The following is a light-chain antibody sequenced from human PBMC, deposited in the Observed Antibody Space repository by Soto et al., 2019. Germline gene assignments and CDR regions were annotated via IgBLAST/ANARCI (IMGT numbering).Light chain of an antibody. V-gene: IGKV3-20*01. CDR1: QSVSSSY. J-gene: IGKJ1*01. Sequence: ELVLTQSPGTLSLSAGDSATLSCRASQSVSSSYLAWYQQKTGQAPRLLIYGASSRATGIPDRFSGSGSGTDLNLTISRLEPEDFAVYCCQKYGSSPRTCGQGTKVDIK. CDR2: GAS. CDR3: QKYGSSPRT.